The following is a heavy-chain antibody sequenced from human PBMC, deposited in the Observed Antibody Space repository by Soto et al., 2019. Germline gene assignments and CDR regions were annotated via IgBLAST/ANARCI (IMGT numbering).Heavy chain of an antibody. Sequence: QLHLQESGPGLVRLAQTLSLTCTVSGGSMYIYHYHWTWIRHAPGKGLEWIGYIHYIGIIQSNPSLQSRLPMSVYTSKNLFYLNLCPVTAADTAVYFCVREADGGDRDYYVLDVWCQGPTVNASS. J-gene: IGHJ6*02. V-gene: IGHV4-30-4*01. CDR1: GGSMYIYHYH. CDR3: VREADGGDRDYYVLDV. D-gene: IGHD2-21*02. CDR2: IHYIGII.